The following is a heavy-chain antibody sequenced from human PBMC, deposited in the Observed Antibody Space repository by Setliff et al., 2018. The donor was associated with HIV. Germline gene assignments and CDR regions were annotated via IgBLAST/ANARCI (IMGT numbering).Heavy chain of an antibody. Sequence: KSSETLSLTCTVSGGSISSGHYYWSWIRQPAGKGLEWIGHIYSSGSTNYNPSLKSRVTISVDTSKNQFSLKLSPVTAADTAVYYCAKQYCGGDCYSDSYYYMDVWGKGTTVTVSS. V-gene: IGHV4-61*09. CDR2: IYSSGST. CDR1: GGSISSGHYY. CDR3: AKQYCGGDCYSDSYYYMDV. J-gene: IGHJ6*03. D-gene: IGHD2-21*01.